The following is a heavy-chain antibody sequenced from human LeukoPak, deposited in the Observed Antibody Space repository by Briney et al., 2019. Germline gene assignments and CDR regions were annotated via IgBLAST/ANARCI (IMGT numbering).Heavy chain of an antibody. V-gene: IGHV4-59*01. CDR1: GGSISSYY. J-gene: IGHJ4*02. Sequence: MASETLSLTCTVSGGSISSYYWSWIRQPPGKGLGWIGYIYYSGSTNYNPSLKSRVTISVDTSKNQFSLKLSSVTAADTAVYYCARGSYYSYDDYHFDYWGQGTLVTVSS. CDR2: IYYSGST. D-gene: IGHD5-18*01. CDR3: ARGSYYSYDDYHFDY.